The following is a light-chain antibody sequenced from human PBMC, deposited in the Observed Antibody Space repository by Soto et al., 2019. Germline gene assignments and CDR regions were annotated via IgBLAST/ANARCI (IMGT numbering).Light chain of an antibody. CDR1: NSNIGSNS. J-gene: IGLJ3*02. Sequence: QLVLTQPPSASGTPGQRVTISCSGSNSNIGSNSVIWFQQLPGTAPKLLIYSNNQRPSGVPGRFSGSQSGTSASLAISGLQSEDEADYYCAAWQDSLDAWVFGGGTKLTVL. V-gene: IGLV1-44*01. CDR2: SNN. CDR3: AAWQDSLDAWV.